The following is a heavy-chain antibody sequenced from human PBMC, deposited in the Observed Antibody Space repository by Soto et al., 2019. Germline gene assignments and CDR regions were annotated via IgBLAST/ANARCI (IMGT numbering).Heavy chain of an antibody. CDR3: AKSLNINWKNWFDP. J-gene: IGHJ5*02. CDR1: GFTFSSNA. D-gene: IGHD1-1*01. V-gene: IGHV3-23*01. CDR2: ISDTGGRI. Sequence: PGGSLRLSCAASGFTFSSNAMNWVRQAPGKGLEWVSVISDTGGRIYYADSMKGRFTISRDNSKNTLYLEMNSLRVEDTAVYYCAKSLNINWKNWFDPWGQGTLVTVSS.